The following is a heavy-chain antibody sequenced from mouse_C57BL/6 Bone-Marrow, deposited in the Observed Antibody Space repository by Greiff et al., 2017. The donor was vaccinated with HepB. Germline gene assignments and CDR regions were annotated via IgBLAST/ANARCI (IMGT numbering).Heavy chain of an antibody. CDR2: ISSGGSYT. Sequence: EVQRVESGGDLVKPGGSLKLSCAASGFTFSSYGMSWVRQTPDKRLEWVATISSGGSYTYYPDSVKGRFTISRDNAKNTLYLQMSRLKSEDTAMYYCARHDPYYYAMDYWGQGTSVTVSS. CDR3: ARHDPYYYAMDY. CDR1: GFTFSSYG. V-gene: IGHV5-6*01. J-gene: IGHJ4*01.